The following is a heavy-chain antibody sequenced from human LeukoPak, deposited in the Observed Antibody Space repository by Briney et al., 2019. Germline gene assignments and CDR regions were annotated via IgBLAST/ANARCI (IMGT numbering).Heavy chain of an antibody. CDR3: ARDRVTHLEWGDDDAFDI. V-gene: IGHV3-7*03. CDR1: GFSFSSYW. D-gene: IGHD3-3*01. Sequence: GGSLRLSCAASGFSFSSYWISWVRQAPGKGLEWVANIKPDGSEKYYVDSVKGRFTNSRDNAKNSLFLQMNSLRAEDTAVYYCARDRVTHLEWGDDDAFDIWGQGTMVTVSS. CDR2: IKPDGSEK. J-gene: IGHJ3*02.